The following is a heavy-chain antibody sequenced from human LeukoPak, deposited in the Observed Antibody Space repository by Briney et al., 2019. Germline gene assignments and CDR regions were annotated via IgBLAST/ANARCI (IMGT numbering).Heavy chain of an antibody. CDR3: XRDRRGYAAPDGYWXFDL. J-gene: IGHJ2*01. V-gene: IGHV4-31*03. D-gene: IGHD3-3*01. CDR2: IXXXGST. Sequence: SETLSLTCTVSGGSISSGGYYWSWIRQHPGKGVEWIGXIXXXGSTYYNPSLKSRVTISVDTSKNQFSLKLSSVTAADTAVYYCXRDRRGYAAPDGYWXFDLWGRGTLVTVSS. CDR1: GGSISSGGYY.